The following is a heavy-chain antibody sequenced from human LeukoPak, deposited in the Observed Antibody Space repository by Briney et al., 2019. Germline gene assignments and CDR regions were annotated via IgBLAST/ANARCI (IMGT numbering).Heavy chain of an antibody. CDR2: ITSSGANR. J-gene: IGHJ4*02. D-gene: IGHD5-24*01. CDR3: ARGGRDGYNSPFDY. CDR1: GFTFSNYA. V-gene: IGHV3-23*01. Sequence: PGGSLRLSCAASGFTFSNYAMTWVRQAPGEGLEWVSSITSSGANRYYADSVKGRFTISRDNSKNTLYLQMNSLRAEDTAVYYCARGGRDGYNSPFDYWGQGTLVTVSS.